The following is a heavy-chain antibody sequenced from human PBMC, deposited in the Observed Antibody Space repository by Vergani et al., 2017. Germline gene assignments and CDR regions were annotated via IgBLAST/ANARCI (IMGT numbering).Heavy chain of an antibody. Sequence: QVQLQESGPGLVKPSETLSLTCTVSGGSISSYYWSWIRQPPGKGLEWIGYIYYSGSTNYNPSLKSRVTISVDTSKNQFSLKLSSVTAADTAVYYCAREEGDGSTGGFDYWGQGTLVTVSS. CDR2: IYYSGST. CDR1: GGSISSYY. D-gene: IGHD2-21*02. CDR3: AREEGDGSTGGFDY. V-gene: IGHV4-59*01. J-gene: IGHJ4*02.